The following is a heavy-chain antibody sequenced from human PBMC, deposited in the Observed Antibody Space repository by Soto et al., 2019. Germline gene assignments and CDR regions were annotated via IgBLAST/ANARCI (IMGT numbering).Heavy chain of an antibody. V-gene: IGHV1-69*12. Sequence: QVQLVQSGAEVKKPGSSVKVSCKASGGTFSSYAISWVRQAPGQGLEWMGGIIPIFGTANYAQKFQGRVTITAGESTSTAYMELSSLRSEDTAVYYCARDPFGLVPARSNWFDPWGQGTLVTVSS. J-gene: IGHJ5*02. CDR3: ARDPFGLVPARSNWFDP. CDR2: IIPIFGTA. CDR1: GGTFSSYA. D-gene: IGHD2-2*01.